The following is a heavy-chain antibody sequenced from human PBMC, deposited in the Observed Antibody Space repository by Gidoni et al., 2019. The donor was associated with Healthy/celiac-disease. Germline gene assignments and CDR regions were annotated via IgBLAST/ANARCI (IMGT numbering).Heavy chain of an antibody. CDR2: IIPIFGTA. Sequence: QVQLVQSGAEGKKPGSSVKVSCKASGRTFSSYAISWVRQAPGQGLEWMGGIIPIFGTANYAQKFQGRVTITADESTSTAYMELSSLGSEDTAVYYCAGDHYGGNPLQHWGQGTLVTVSS. CDR3: AGDHYGGNPLQH. V-gene: IGHV1-69*01. CDR1: GRTFSSYA. J-gene: IGHJ1*01. D-gene: IGHD4-17*01.